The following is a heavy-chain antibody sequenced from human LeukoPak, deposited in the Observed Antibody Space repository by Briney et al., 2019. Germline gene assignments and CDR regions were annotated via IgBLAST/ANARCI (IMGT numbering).Heavy chain of an antibody. CDR3: AKDSYYDFWSGHWDYYYYMDV. D-gene: IGHD3-3*01. CDR1: GFTFSSYG. CDR2: IRYDGSNK. Sequence: PGGSLRLSCAASGFTFSSYGMHWVRQAPGKGLEWVAFIRYDGSNKYYADSVKGRFTISRDNYKNTLYLQMNSLRAEDTAVYYCAKDSYYDFWSGHWDYYYYMDVWGKGTTVTVSS. V-gene: IGHV3-30*02. J-gene: IGHJ6*03.